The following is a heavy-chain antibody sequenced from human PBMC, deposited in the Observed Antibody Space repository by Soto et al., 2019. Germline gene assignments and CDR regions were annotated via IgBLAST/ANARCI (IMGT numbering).Heavy chain of an antibody. J-gene: IGHJ6*02. V-gene: IGHV1-18*04. D-gene: IGHD3-10*01. CDR2: ISAYNGNT. CDR3: ARSGKGSRADYYYYGMDV. CDR1: GYTFTSYG. Sequence: ASVKLSCNASGYTFTSYGISWVRQAPGQGLEWMGWISAYNGNTNYAQKLQGRVTMTTDTSKSTAYMELRSLGSDEAAVYNCARSGKGSRADYYYYGMDVWGQGTTVTVSS.